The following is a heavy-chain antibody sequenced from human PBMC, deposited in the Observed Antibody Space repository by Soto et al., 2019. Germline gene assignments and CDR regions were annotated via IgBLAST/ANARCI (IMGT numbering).Heavy chain of an antibody. V-gene: IGHV3-23*01. CDR3: AKDRTYYDFWSGYSQRESYFDY. CDR1: GFTFSSYA. D-gene: IGHD3-3*01. Sequence: RRLSCAASGFTFSSYAMSWVRQAPGKGLEWVSAISGSGGSTYYADSVKGRFTISRDNSKNTLYLQMNSLRAEDTAVYYCAKDRTYYDFWSGYSQRESYFDYWGQGTLVTVSS. J-gene: IGHJ4*02. CDR2: ISGSGGST.